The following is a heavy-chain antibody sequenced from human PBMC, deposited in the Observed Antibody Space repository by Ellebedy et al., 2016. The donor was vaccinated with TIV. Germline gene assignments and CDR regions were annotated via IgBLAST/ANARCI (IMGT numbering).Heavy chain of an antibody. CDR2: IWYDGSNK. Sequence: PGGSLRLSCAASGFTLSNYAMSWVRQAPGKGLEWVAIIWYDGSNKYYADSVRGRFTISRDNSKKTLYLQMNSLRADDTAVYYCARASTPSYGCFDKWGQGTLVTVSS. CDR3: ARASTPSYGCFDK. J-gene: IGHJ4*02. V-gene: IGHV3-33*08. D-gene: IGHD5-18*01. CDR1: GFTLSNYA.